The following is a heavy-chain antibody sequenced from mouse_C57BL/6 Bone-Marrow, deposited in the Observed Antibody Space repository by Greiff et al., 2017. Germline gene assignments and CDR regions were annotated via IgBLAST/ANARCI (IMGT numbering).Heavy chain of an antibody. Sequence: QVQLQQPGAELVRPGSSVKLSCKASGYTFTSYWMHWVKQRPIQGLEWIGNIDPSDSETHYNQKFKDKATLTVDKSSSTAYMQLSSLTSEDSAVYYCARKDDGYSHWYFDVWGTGTTVTVSS. D-gene: IGHD2-3*01. CDR1: GYTFTSYW. CDR2: IDPSDSET. V-gene: IGHV1-52*01. J-gene: IGHJ1*03. CDR3: ARKDDGYSHWYFDV.